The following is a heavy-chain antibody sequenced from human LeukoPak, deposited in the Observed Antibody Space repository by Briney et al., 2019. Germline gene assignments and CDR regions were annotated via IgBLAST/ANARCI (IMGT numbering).Heavy chain of an antibody. V-gene: IGHV4-38-2*02. D-gene: IGHD4-17*01. CDR1: NYSISNSLY. CDR2: IYRSGGT. Sequence: PSEPLSLTCSGSNYSISNSLYWGWLRQPPGKGLEWIGSIYRSGGTFYSPSLKSRVTISLDTSKNQFSLKLSSVTAADTAVYFCARGTYGYYMDVWGKGTTVTVSS. J-gene: IGHJ6*03. CDR3: ARGTYGYYMDV.